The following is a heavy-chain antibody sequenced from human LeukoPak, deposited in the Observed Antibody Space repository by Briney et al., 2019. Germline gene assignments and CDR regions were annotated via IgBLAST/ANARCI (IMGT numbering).Heavy chain of an antibody. J-gene: IGHJ4*02. D-gene: IGHD6-13*01. V-gene: IGHV1-69*13. Sequence: GASVKVSCKASRGTFSNYAIGWVRQAPGLGLEWMGGSIPIFGTANYAQKFRGRVTITADESTSTAYMELSSLRSEDTTVYYCARVGQQQEFDYWGQGTLVTVSS. CDR3: ARVGQQQEFDY. CDR2: SIPIFGTA. CDR1: RGTFSNYA.